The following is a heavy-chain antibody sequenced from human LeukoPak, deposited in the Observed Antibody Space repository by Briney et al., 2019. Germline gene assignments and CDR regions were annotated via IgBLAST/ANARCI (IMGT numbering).Heavy chain of an antibody. CDR2: ISSSGTTK. CDR3: ARGFWSGSGY. J-gene: IGHJ4*02. D-gene: IGHD3-3*01. CDR1: GFTFSNSS. V-gene: IGHV3-48*01. Sequence: PGGSLRLSCAASGFTFSNSSINWVRQAPGKGLEWLSYISSSGTTKYYADSVKGRFTISRDNAKNSVYLQMNSLRAEDTAVYYCARGFWSGSGYWGQGTLVTVSS.